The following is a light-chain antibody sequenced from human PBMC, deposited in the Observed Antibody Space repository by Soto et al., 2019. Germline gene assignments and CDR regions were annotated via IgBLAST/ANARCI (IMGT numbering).Light chain of an antibody. V-gene: IGKV3-20*01. CDR1: QRVSNNY. CDR3: QQSYSHPWT. J-gene: IGKJ1*01. Sequence: DIVLSQSPGTLSLSPGERATLSCRASQRVSNNYLAWYQQKPGQAPRLVIYGASNRTTGIPARFSGSGSGTDFTLTISRLEPEDFATYFCQQSYSHPWTFGHGTTVEI. CDR2: GAS.